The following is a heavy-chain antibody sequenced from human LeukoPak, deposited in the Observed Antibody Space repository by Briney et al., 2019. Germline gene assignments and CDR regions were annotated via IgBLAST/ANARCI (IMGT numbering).Heavy chain of an antibody. D-gene: IGHD4-17*01. CDR3: AKDEDYGDFCYFDY. V-gene: IGHV3-23*01. CDR2: IRTSGET. CDR1: GFIFSSYA. J-gene: IGHJ4*02. Sequence: GGSLRLSCAASGFIFSSYAISWVRQAPGKGLEWVSGIRTSGETFYADSVKGRFTISRDISKSTVYLQMSSLRAEDSAIYYCAKDEDYGDFCYFDYWGQGTLVTVSS.